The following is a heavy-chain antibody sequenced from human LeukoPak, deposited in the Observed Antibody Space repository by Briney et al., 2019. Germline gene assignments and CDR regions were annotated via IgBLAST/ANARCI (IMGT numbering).Heavy chain of an antibody. V-gene: IGHV1-2*02. CDR1: GYTFTGYY. D-gene: IGHD3-3*01. J-gene: IGHJ4*02. Sequence: GASVRVSCKASGYTFTGYYMHWVRQAPGQGLEWMGWINPNSGGTNYAQKFQGRVTMTRDTSISTAYMELSRLRSDDTAVYYCRWSGYANNHFDYWGQGTLVTVSS. CDR3: RWSGYANNHFDY. CDR2: INPNSGGT.